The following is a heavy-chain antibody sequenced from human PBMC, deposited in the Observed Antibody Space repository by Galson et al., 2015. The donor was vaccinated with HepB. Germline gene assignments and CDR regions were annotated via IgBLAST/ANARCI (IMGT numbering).Heavy chain of an antibody. CDR3: AHMPLRSGSYYNTPWFMDV. D-gene: IGHD3-10*01. CDR1: GFSLSTSGVG. CDR2: IYWDDDK. V-gene: IGHV2-5*02. J-gene: IGHJ6*02. Sequence: PALVKPTQTLTLTCTFSGFSLSTSGVGVGWIRQPPGKALEWLALIYWDDDKRYSPSLKSRLTITKDTSKNQVVLTMTNMDPVDTATYYCAHMPLRSGSYYNTPWFMDVWGQGTTVTVSS.